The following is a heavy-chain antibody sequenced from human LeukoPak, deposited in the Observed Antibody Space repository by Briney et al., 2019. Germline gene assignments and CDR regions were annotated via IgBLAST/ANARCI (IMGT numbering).Heavy chain of an antibody. CDR2: INPNSGGT. D-gene: IGHD2-2*01. V-gene: IGHV1-2*02. Sequence: ASVKVSCKASGYTFTGYYMHWVRQAPGQGLQWMGWINPNSGGTNYAQKLQGRVTMTTDTSTSTAYMELRSLRSDDTAVYYCARAGMRRCSSTSCYDDYYYYYMDVWGKGTTVTISS. CDR3: ARAGMRRCSSTSCYDDYYYYYMDV. CDR1: GYTFTGYY. J-gene: IGHJ6*03.